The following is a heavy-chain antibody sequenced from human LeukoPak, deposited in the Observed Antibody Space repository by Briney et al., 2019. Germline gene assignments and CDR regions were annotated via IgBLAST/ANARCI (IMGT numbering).Heavy chain of an antibody. D-gene: IGHD1-26*01. V-gene: IGHV4-39*01. J-gene: IGHJ6*03. CDR3: ASQTWGYYYYYYMDV. Sequence: SETLSLTCTVSGGSISSSSYYWGWIRQPPGKGLEWIGSIYYSGSTYYNPSLKSRVTISVDTSKNQFSLKLSSVTAADTAEYYCASQTWGYYYYYYMDVWGKGTTVTVSS. CDR1: GGSISSSSYY. CDR2: IYYSGST.